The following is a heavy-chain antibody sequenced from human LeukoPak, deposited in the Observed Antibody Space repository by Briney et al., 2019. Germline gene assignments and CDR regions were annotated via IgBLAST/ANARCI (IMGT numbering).Heavy chain of an antibody. CDR2: INPNSGGT. CDR1: GYTFTGYY. Sequence: ASLKVSCKASGYTFTGYYMHWVRQAPGQGLEWMGWINPNSGGTNYAQKFQGRVTMTRDTSISTAYMELSRPRSDDTAVYYCARVRSGGVQFDYWGQGTLVTVSS. CDR3: ARVRSGGVQFDY. D-gene: IGHD3-16*01. J-gene: IGHJ4*02. V-gene: IGHV1-2*02.